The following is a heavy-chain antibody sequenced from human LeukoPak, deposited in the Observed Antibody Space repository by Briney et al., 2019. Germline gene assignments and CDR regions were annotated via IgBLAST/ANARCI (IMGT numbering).Heavy chain of an antibody. CDR3: TTDSAILSSYYYGMDV. J-gene: IGHJ6*04. CDR1: GFTFSSYS. V-gene: IGHV3-15*01. Sequence: GGSLRLSCAASGFTFSSYSMNWVRQAPGKGLEWVGRIKSKTDGGTTDYAAPVKGRFTISRDDSKNTLYLQMNSLKTEDTAVYYCTTDSAILSSYYYGMDVWGKGTTVTVSS. CDR2: IKSKTDGGTT. D-gene: IGHD5-18*01.